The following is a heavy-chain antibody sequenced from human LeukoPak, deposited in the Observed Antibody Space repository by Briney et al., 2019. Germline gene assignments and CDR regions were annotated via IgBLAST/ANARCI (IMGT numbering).Heavy chain of an antibody. J-gene: IGHJ4*02. CDR1: GFASSIYS. CDR3: GSNPFSGSPG. CDR2: ISSSSSTI. Sequence: AGGSLRPSCAASGFASSIYSMNWVRQAPGKGLEWVSYISSSSSTIYYADSVKGRFTISRDNAKNSLYLQMNSLRAEDTAVYYCGSNPFSGSPGWGQGTLVVVSS. V-gene: IGHV3-48*04. D-gene: IGHD1-26*01.